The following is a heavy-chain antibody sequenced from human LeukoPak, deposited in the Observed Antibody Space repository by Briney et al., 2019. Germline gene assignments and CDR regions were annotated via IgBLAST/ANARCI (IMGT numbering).Heavy chain of an antibody. CDR2: ITDTASST. Sequence: GGSLRLSCAASGXTFSRYWMHWVRQAPGKGLEWVARITDTASSTIYADSVKGRFTISRDNAKNTLSLHMNSLGDEDTAVYYCARVSDWYFDLWGRGTLVTVSS. J-gene: IGHJ2*01. CDR1: GXTFSRYW. D-gene: IGHD5/OR15-5a*01. CDR3: ARVSDWYFDL. V-gene: IGHV3-74*01.